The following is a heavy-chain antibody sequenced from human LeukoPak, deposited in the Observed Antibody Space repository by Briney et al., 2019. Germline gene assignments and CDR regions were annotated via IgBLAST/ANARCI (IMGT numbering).Heavy chain of an antibody. J-gene: IGHJ4*02. CDR1: GFTFSSYA. D-gene: IGHD2-15*01. V-gene: IGHV3-30*04. CDR3: ARDDCSGGSCFGY. CDR2: ISYDGSSK. Sequence: GRSLRLSCAASGFTFSSYAMHWVRQAPGKGLEWVAVISYDGSSKYYADSAKGRFTISRDNSKNTLYLQMNSLRAEDTAVYYCARDDCSGGSCFGYWGQGTLVTVSS.